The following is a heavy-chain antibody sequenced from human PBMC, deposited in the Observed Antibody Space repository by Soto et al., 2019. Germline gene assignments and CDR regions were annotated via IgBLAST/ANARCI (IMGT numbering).Heavy chain of an antibody. CDR3: ARDAYSYGYSLDS. Sequence: QVQLVDSGGGVVQPGRSLRLSCAVSGFTFGNYGMHWVRQAPGKGLEWVAFISYDGSNKYYGDSVKGRFTISRDNSKNTLYLQMNSLRTEDKAVYFCARDAYSYGYSLDSWGQGTLVTVSS. CDR2: ISYDGSNK. CDR1: GFTFGNYG. D-gene: IGHD5-18*01. V-gene: IGHV3-30-3*01. J-gene: IGHJ4*02.